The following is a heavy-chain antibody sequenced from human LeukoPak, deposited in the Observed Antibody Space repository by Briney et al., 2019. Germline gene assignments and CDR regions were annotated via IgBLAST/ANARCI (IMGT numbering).Heavy chain of an antibody. D-gene: IGHD6-19*01. CDR2: ISRWGSTI. Sequence: GGSLRLSCTASGFTFRIYEMNWVRQARGKGREGVSYISRWGSTIFYADSVKARFHISRGNAKNSLYPQMNSLRAGDTAIFYCARDQEGPGGWYYWGQATLVTVRS. J-gene: IGHJ4*02. CDR3: ARDQEGPGGWYY. V-gene: IGHV3-48*03. CDR1: GFTFRIYE.